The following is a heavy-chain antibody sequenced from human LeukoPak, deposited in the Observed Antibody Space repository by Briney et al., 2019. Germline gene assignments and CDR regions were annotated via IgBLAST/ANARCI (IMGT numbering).Heavy chain of an antibody. Sequence: ASVKVSCKASGYTFTGYYMHWVRQAPGQGLEWMGWINPNSGGTNYAQKFQGRVTMTRDTSISTAYMELSRLRSDDTAVYYCARDFEQWPSLFDYWGQETLVTVSS. V-gene: IGHV1-2*02. D-gene: IGHD6-19*01. J-gene: IGHJ4*02. CDR1: GYTFTGYY. CDR2: INPNSGGT. CDR3: ARDFEQWPSLFDY.